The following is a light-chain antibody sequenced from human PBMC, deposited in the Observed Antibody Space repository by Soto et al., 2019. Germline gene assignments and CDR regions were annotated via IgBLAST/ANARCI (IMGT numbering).Light chain of an antibody. CDR2: GAS. V-gene: IGKV3-15*01. Sequence: EIVMTQSPATLSVSPGERATLSCRASQSVGSNLAWYQQKPGQAPRLLIYGASTRAAGIPARFSGSGSGTEFTLTNSSLQSEDFAIYFCQQYNNLPPDRTFGQGTKVEIK. CDR1: QSVGSN. CDR3: QQYNNLPPDRT. J-gene: IGKJ1*01.